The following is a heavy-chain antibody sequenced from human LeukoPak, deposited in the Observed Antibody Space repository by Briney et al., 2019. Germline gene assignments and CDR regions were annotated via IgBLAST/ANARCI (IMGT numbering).Heavy chain of an antibody. CDR1: GYSFTSYW. J-gene: IGHJ4*02. V-gene: IGHV5-10-1*01. D-gene: IGHD6-19*01. CDR2: IDPSDSYT. CDR3: ARAFYSSGFFFDY. Sequence: GESLKISCKGSGYSFTSYWISWVRQMPGKGLEWMGRIDPSDSYTNYSPSFQGHVTISADKSISTAYLQWSSLKASDTGMYYCARAFYSSGFFFDYWGQGTLVTVSS.